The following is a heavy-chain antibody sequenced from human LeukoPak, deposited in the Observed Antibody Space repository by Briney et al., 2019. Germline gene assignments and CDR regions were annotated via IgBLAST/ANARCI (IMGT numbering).Heavy chain of an antibody. V-gene: IGHV1-46*01. D-gene: IGHD2-15*01. CDR3: ARDNSVGDNAWWFDP. J-gene: IGHJ5*02. CDR2: INPTGGST. Sequence: APSVKVSCKASGYTFTSYYMHWVRQAPGQGLEWMGLINPTGGSTGYAQKFQGRVTMTRDMSTSTDYMELSSLRSEDTAIYYCARDNSVGDNAWWFDPWGQGTLVTVSS. CDR1: GYTFTSYY.